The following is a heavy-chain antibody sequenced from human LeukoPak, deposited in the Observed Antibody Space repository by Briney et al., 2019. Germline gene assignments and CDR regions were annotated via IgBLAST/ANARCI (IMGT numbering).Heavy chain of an antibody. CDR2: IYYTGNT. CDR3: ARQTGSGLFTLP. J-gene: IGHJ4*02. D-gene: IGHD3/OR15-3a*01. V-gene: IGHV4-39*01. CDR1: GGSISSSNSY. Sequence: PSETLSLTCTVSGGSISSSNSYWGWIRQPPGKGLEWIGSIYYTGNTYYNASLKSRVTISIDTSKNQISLRLTSVTAADTAMYYCARQTGSGLFTLPGGQGTLVTVSS.